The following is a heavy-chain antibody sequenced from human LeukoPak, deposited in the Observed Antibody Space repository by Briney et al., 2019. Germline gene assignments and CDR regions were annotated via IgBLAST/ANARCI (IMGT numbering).Heavy chain of an antibody. CDR1: GFIVSSVY. J-gene: IGHJ4*02. CDR3: ARGGRSSELV. D-gene: IGHD6-6*01. V-gene: IGHV3-53*01. Sequence: GGSLRLSCAASGFIVSSVYMSWVRQSPGKGLECVSIIYSTGDTYYADSVKGRFTISRDVSKNTVYLQMNSLRAEDTAVYYCARGGRSSELVWGQGTRVTVSS. CDR2: IYSTGDT.